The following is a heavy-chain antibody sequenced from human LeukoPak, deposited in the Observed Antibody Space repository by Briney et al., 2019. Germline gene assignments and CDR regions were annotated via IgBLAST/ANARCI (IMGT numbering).Heavy chain of an antibody. CDR2: IYYSGST. Sequence: SETLSLTCTVYGGSITNYYWSWIRQPPGKGLEWIGYIYYSGSTYYNPSLKTRVAISVDTSNNKFSLKLTSVTPADTAVYYCARVGHRSGYFPYWGQGTLVTVSS. CDR3: ARVGHRSGYFPY. J-gene: IGHJ4*02. CDR1: GGSITNYY. D-gene: IGHD3-22*01. V-gene: IGHV4-59*01.